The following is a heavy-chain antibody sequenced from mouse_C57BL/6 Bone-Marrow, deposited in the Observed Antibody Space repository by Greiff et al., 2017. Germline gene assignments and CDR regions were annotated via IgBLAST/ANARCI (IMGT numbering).Heavy chain of an antibody. CDR1: GYTFTNYW. J-gene: IGHJ4*01. CDR2: IYPGGGYT. Sequence: VKLMESGAELVRPGTSVKMSCKASGYTFTNYWIGWAKQRPGHGLEWIGDIYPGGGYTNYNEKFKGKATLTADKSSSTAYMQFSSLTSEDSAIYYCARILLGYYAMDYWGQGTSVTVSS. CDR3: ARILLGYYAMDY. D-gene: IGHD1-1*01. V-gene: IGHV1-63*01.